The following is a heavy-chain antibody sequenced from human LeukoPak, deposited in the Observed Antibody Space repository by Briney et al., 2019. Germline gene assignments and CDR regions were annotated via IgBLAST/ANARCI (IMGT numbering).Heavy chain of an antibody. CDR2: ISWDGGST. CDR3: AKDMGGRYYGSGSYWAYGMDV. V-gene: IGHV3-43D*04. CDR1: GFTFDDYA. D-gene: IGHD3-10*01. J-gene: IGHJ6*04. Sequence: GGSLGLSCAASGFTFDDYAMHWVRQAPGKGLEWVSLISWDGGSTYYADSVKGRFTISRDNSKNSLYLQMNSLRAEDTALYYCAKDMGGRYYGSGSYWAYGMDVWGKGTTVTVSS.